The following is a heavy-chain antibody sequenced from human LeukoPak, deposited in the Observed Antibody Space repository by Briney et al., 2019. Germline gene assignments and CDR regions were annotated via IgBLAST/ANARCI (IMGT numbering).Heavy chain of an antibody. D-gene: IGHD3-3*01. Sequence: ASVKVSCKASGYTFTGYYMHWVRQAPGQGLEWTGWINPNSGGTNYAQKFQGRVTMTRDTSISTAYMELSRLRSDDTAVYYCARDITPVYYDFWSGYSDYYYGMDVWGQGTTVTVSS. CDR3: ARDITPVYYDFWSGYSDYYYGMDV. CDR1: GYTFTGYY. J-gene: IGHJ6*02. CDR2: INPNSGGT. V-gene: IGHV1-2*02.